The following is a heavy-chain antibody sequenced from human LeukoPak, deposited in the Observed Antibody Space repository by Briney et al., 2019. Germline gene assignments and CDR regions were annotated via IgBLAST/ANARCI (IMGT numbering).Heavy chain of an antibody. Sequence: GGSLRLSCAASGFTFSSYGMHWVRQAPGKGLEWVAVIWYDGSNKFYADSVKGRFTISRDNSKNTLYLQMNSLRAEDTAVYYCAGDRAAADLDYWGQGTLVTVSS. V-gene: IGHV3-33*01. CDR1: GFTFSSYG. J-gene: IGHJ4*02. D-gene: IGHD6-13*01. CDR3: AGDRAAADLDY. CDR2: IWYDGSNK.